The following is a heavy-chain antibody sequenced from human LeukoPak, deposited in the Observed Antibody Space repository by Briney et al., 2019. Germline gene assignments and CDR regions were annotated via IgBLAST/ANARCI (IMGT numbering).Heavy chain of an antibody. CDR3: ARVRRATVVMDY. V-gene: IGHV4-31*03. J-gene: IGHJ4*02. Sequence: SETLSLTCTVSGGSISSGGYYWSWIRQHPGKGLEWIGYIYYSGSTYYNPSLKSRVTISVGTSKNQFSLKLSSVTAADTAVYYCARVRRATVVMDYWGQGTLVTVSS. D-gene: IGHD4-23*01. CDR1: GGSISSGGYY. CDR2: IYYSGST.